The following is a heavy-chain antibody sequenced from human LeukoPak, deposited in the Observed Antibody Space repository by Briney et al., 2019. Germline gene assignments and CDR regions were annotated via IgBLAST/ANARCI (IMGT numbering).Heavy chain of an antibody. CDR3: AKHPLLVPAASFDY. CDR2: ISYDGSNK. V-gene: IGHV3-30-3*02. D-gene: IGHD2-2*01. Sequence: GGSLRLSCAASGFTFSSYAMHWVRQAPGKGLEWVAVISYDGSNKYYADSVKGRFTISRDNSKNTLYLQMNSLRAEDTAVYYCAKHPLLVPAASFDYWGQGTLVTVSS. CDR1: GFTFSSYA. J-gene: IGHJ4*02.